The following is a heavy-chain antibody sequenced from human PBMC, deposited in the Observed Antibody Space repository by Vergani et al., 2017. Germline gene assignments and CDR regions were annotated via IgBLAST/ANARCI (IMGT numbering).Heavy chain of an antibody. Sequence: QVQLVQSGAEVKKPGSSVKVSCKASGGPFSSYAISWVRQAPGQGLEWMGGIIPIVGTANYAQKFQGRVTITADESTSTAYMELSSLRSEDTAVYYCARGSGARYYDSSGYPRGYFDYWGQGTLVTVSS. CDR2: IIPIVGTA. CDR3: ARGSGARYYDSSGYPRGYFDY. CDR1: GGPFSSYA. D-gene: IGHD3-22*01. J-gene: IGHJ4*02. V-gene: IGHV1-69*01.